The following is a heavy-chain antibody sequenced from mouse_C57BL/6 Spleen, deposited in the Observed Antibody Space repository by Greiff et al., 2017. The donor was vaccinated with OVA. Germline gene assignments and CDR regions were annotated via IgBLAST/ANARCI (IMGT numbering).Heavy chain of an antibody. J-gene: IGHJ2*01. V-gene: IGHV1-78*01. Sequence: QVQLQQSDAELVKPGASVKISCKVSGYTFTDHTIHWMKQRPEQGLEWIGYIYPRDGSTKYNEKFKGKATLTADKSSSTAYMQLNSLTSEDSAVYFCARGSYYYGSSYVGFDYWGQGTTLTVSS. CDR2: IYPRDGST. CDR1: GYTFTDHT. CDR3: ARGSYYYGSSYVGFDY. D-gene: IGHD1-1*01.